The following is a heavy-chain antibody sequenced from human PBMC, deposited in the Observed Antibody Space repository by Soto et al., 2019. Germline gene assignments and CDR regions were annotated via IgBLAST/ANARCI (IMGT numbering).Heavy chain of an antibody. CDR3: AKEPPNRRLRYFDWSDDRPLDGMDV. V-gene: IGHV3-23*01. CDR1: GLTVSSYS. D-gene: IGHD3-9*01. Sequence: XGCLRLSSAASGLTVSSYSMSWVRQAPGKGLEWVSAISGSGGSTYYADSVKGRFTISRDNSKNTLYLQMNSLRAEDTAVYYCAKEPPNRRLRYFDWSDDRPLDGMDVWGQGTTVTVPS. J-gene: IGHJ6*02. CDR2: ISGSGGST.